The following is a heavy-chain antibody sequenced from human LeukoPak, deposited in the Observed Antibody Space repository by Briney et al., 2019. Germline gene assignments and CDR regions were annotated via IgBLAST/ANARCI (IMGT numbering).Heavy chain of an antibody. D-gene: IGHD3-22*01. J-gene: IGHJ4*02. Sequence: ASVKVCCKAAGGTFSSYGISLVRQAPGQGLEWMGGIITIFGTANDAQKCQGRVTITADESTRPAYMELSSLGSEDTAVYYCARGVLTTRKYYDSSGYYSFDYWGQGTLVTVPS. CDR1: GGTFSSYG. CDR3: ARGVLTTRKYYDSSGYYSFDY. V-gene: IGHV1-69*13. CDR2: IITIFGTA.